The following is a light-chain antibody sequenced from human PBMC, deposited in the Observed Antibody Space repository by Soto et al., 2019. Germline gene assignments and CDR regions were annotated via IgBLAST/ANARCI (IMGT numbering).Light chain of an antibody. CDR3: GSKAGSNKHVV. Sequence: QSALTQPPSASGSPGQSVTISCAGSSSDIGASNSVSWYQQHPGKAPKLLISEVTKRPSGVPDRFSGSKSDNTASLTVSGLQADDEADYYCGSKAGSNKHVVFGGGTKVTVL. CDR2: EVT. CDR1: SSDIGASNS. J-gene: IGLJ2*01. V-gene: IGLV2-8*01.